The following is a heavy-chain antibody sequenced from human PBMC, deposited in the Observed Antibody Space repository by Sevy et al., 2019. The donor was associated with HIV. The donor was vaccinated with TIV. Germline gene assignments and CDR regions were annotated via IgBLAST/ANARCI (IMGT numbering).Heavy chain of an antibody. D-gene: IGHD3-3*02. CDR2: ISGYNGYT. V-gene: IGHV1-18*01. CDR3: AKEGKNIRSWFDP. Sequence: ASVKVSCKASGYSFTNYGIGWVRQAPGQGLEWMGWISGYNGYTNYAQNLQGRVTMTTDTSTSTAYMELRSLGSDDTGIYYCAKEGKNIRSWFDPWGQGTLVTVSS. CDR1: GYSFTNYG. J-gene: IGHJ5*02.